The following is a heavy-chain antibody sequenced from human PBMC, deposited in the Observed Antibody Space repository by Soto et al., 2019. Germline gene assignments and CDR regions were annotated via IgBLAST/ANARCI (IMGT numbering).Heavy chain of an antibody. CDR2: ITGADSI. Sequence: GSLRLSCTAAGFTLTNYAMSWVRQAPRKGLQWVSTITGADSIYYADSVRGRFTISRPHSKNTLYLQMNSLRAEDTATYYCAKYSASGSYFHFDSWGQGTLVTVSS. V-gene: IGHV3-23*01. CDR3: AKYSASGSYFHFDS. D-gene: IGHD3-10*01. J-gene: IGHJ4*02. CDR1: GFTLTNYA.